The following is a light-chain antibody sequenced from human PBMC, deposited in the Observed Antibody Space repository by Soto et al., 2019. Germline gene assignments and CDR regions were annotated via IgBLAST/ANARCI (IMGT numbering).Light chain of an antibody. CDR1: QNVDSNY. CDR3: LQDINYPWT. J-gene: IGKJ1*01. V-gene: IGKV3D-20*02. CDR2: DAS. Sequence: EIVLTQSPGTLSLSPGERATLSCRASQNVDSNYLAWYQQKPGQAPRLLIYDASNRATGIPARFSGSGSGTDFTLAISSLQPEDSATYYCLQDINYPWTFGQGTKVDIK.